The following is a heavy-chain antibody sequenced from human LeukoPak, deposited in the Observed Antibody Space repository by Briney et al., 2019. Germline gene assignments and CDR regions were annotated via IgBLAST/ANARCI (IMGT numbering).Heavy chain of an antibody. V-gene: IGHV4-59*12. Sequence: SETLSLTCTVSGGSISSYYWSWIRQPPGKGLEWIGYIYYSGSTNYNPSLKRRVTISIDTSKNQFSLMLSSVTAADTAVYYCARTRYYYNSRSYGAPYYFDYWGQGTLVTVSS. D-gene: IGHD3-10*01. CDR1: GGSISSYY. CDR2: IYYSGST. J-gene: IGHJ4*02. CDR3: ARTRYYYNSRSYGAPYYFDY.